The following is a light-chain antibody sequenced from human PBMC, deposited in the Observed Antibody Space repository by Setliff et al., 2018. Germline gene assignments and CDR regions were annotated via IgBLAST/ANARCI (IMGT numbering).Light chain of an antibody. J-gene: IGLJ2*01. CDR3: SSYTSSSTVV. Sequence: VLTQPASVSGSPGQSITISCTGTSSDVGRYDYVSWYQHHPGKAPKLMIYDLTRRPSGVSNRFSGSKSGNTASLTISGLQAEDEADYYCSSYTSSSTVVFGGGTQLTLL. CDR2: DLT. V-gene: IGLV2-14*03. CDR1: SSDVGRYDY.